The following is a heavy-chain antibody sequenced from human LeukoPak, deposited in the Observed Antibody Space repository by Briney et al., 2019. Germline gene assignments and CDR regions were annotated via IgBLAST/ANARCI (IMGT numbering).Heavy chain of an antibody. J-gene: IGHJ4*02. CDR2: IIPILGIA. V-gene: IGHV1-69*04. Sequence: SVKVSCKASGGTFSSYAISWVRQAPGQGLEWTGRIIPILGIANYAQKFQGRVTITADKSTSTAYMELSSLRSEDTAVYYCASGTAYYYDSSGYHYWGQGTLVTVSS. CDR1: GGTFSSYA. D-gene: IGHD3-22*01. CDR3: ASGTAYYYDSSGYHY.